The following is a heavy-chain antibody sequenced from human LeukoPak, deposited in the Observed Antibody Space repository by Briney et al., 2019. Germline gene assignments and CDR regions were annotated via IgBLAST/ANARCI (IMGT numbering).Heavy chain of an antibody. J-gene: IGHJ4*02. Sequence: GGSLRLSCAASGFTFSDYYMSWIRQAPGKGLEWVSYISSSGSTIYYADSVKGRFTISRDNAKNSLYLQMNSLRAEDTAIYYCAKPRAVGVNAFFDYWGQGTLVTVSS. V-gene: IGHV3-11*01. CDR2: ISSSGSTI. CDR3: AKPRAVGVNAFFDY. CDR1: GFTFSDYY.